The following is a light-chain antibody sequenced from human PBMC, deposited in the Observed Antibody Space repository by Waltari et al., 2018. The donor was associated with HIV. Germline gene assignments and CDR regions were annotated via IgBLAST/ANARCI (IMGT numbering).Light chain of an antibody. Sequence: DIELTQTPLSLSVTPGQPASISCKSSQSLMHSDGRTYLSWYLQKAGQSPQVVIYEVSNLFSGVSDRFSGSGSGTDFTLKISRVEAEDVGIYYCMQSIQLPTFGQGTKVEIQ. CDR3: MQSIQLPT. CDR1: QSLMHSDGRTY. CDR2: EVS. V-gene: IGKV2D-29*02. J-gene: IGKJ1*01.